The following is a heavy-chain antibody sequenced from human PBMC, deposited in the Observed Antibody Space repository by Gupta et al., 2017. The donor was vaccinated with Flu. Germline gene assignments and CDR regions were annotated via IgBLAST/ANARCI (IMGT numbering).Heavy chain of an antibody. CDR1: GFTFSSYA. Sequence: EVQLLESGGGLVQPGGSLRLSCAASGFTFSSYAMSWVRQAPGKGLEWVSAISGSGGSTYYADSVKGRFTISRDNSKNTLYLQMNSRRAEDTAVYYCAKTAAYSSSSTTYWYFDLWGRVTLVTVSS. CDR3: AKTAAYSSSSTTYWYFDL. D-gene: IGHD6-6*01. CDR2: ISGSGGST. V-gene: IGHV3-23*01. J-gene: IGHJ2*01.